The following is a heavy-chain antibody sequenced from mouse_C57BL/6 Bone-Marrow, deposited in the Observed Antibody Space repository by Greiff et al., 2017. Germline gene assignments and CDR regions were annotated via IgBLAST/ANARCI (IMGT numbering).Heavy chain of an antibody. J-gene: IGHJ2*01. V-gene: IGHV1-83*01. CDR3: LYVYEDFGY. CDR1: YTFTDYYM. Sequence: VQLQQSGPELVKPGASVKMSCKASGYTFTDYYMHWVKQKPGKGLAWIVEIYPGSGNTYYNEKFKGKATLTADSSSRTAYMPLSSLTSEDSAVYFGALYVYEDFGYWGQGTTLTVSS. CDR2: YPGSGNTY. D-gene: IGHD2-2*01.